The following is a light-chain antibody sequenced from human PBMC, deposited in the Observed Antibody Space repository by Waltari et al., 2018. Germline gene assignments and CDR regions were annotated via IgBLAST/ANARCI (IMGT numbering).Light chain of an antibody. J-gene: IGKJ1*01. V-gene: IGKV1-5*03. CDR1: QSISSW. Sequence: DIQMTQSPSTLSASVGDRVTITCRASQSISSWLAWYQQKPGKAPKLLIYKASTLQSGIPSRCSGSGSGTDFTLTISSLHPDDFATYYRQQYHTYWAFGQGTKVEIK. CDR3: QQYHTYWA. CDR2: KAS.